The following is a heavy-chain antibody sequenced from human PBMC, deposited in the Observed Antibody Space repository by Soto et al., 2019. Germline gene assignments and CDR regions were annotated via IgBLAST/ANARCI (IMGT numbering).Heavy chain of an antibody. J-gene: IGHJ4*02. V-gene: IGHV3-33*01. CDR1: GFNFSTYG. CDR2: ICYDGSSK. D-gene: IGHD3-10*01. Sequence: QVQLVESGGGVVQPGRSLRLSCVASGFNFSTYGMHWVRQAPGKGLEWVALICYDGSSKNYADSVKGRFTISRDDCKNTLYLQINSLRAEDTAVYYGGRDADRGSGSYAYWGQGTLVTVSS. CDR3: GRDADRGSGSYAY.